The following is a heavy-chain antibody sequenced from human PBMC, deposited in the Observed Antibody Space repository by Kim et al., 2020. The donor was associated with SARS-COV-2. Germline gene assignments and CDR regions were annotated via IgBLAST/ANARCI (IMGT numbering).Heavy chain of an antibody. CDR3: ARRPSGGDCYFDY. Sequence: YNPSIQGQVTISADKTISTAYLQWSSLKASDTAMYYWARRPSGGDCYFDYWGQGTLVTVSS. J-gene: IGHJ4*02. V-gene: IGHV5-51*01. D-gene: IGHD2-21*02.